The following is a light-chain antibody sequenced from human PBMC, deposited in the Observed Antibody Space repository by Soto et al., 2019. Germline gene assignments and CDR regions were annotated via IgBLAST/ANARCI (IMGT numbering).Light chain of an antibody. CDR1: SSNIGAGYD. J-gene: IGLJ3*02. Sequence: QSVLTQPPSVSGAPGQRVTISCTGSSSNIGAGYDVHWYHQLPGTAPKLLIYGNSNRPSRVPDRFSGSKSGTSASLAITGLQAEDEADYYCQSLEVFGGGTKRTVL. V-gene: IGLV1-40*01. CDR3: QSLEV. CDR2: GNS.